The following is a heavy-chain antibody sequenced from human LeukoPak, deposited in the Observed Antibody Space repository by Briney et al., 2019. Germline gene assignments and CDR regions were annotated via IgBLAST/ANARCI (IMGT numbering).Heavy chain of an antibody. CDR1: GGSISSGGYY. CDR3: AREGGPTCSSTSCYEPPFDY. CDR2: IYTSGST. J-gene: IGHJ4*02. D-gene: IGHD2-2*01. Sequence: SETLSLTCTVSGGSISSGGYYWSWIRQPAGKGLEWIGRIYTSGSTNYNPSLKSRVTISVDTSKNQFSLKLSSVTAADTAVYYCAREGGPTCSSTSCYEPPFDYWGQGTLVTVSS. V-gene: IGHV4-61*02.